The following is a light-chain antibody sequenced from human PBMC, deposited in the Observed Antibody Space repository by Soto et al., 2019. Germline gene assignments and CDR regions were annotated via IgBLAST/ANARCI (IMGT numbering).Light chain of an antibody. CDR3: QQYNNWPYT. CDR2: GAS. CDR1: QSVSSN. Sequence: ELVMTQSPATLAVSPGERAALSCRASQSVSSNFAWYKQKPGQAPRLLIYGASSRATGTPARFSGSGSGTEFTLTISSLQSEDFAVYYWQQYNNWPYTFGLGTKLEMK. J-gene: IGKJ2*01. V-gene: IGKV3-15*01.